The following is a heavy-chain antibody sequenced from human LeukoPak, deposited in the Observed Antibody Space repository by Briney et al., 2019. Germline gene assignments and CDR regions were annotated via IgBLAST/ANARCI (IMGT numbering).Heavy chain of an antibody. CDR1: GFTFSNYA. V-gene: IGHV3-23*01. D-gene: IGHD1-1*01. CDR2: ISGSGGST. J-gene: IGHJ6*03. Sequence: GGSLRLSCAASGFTFSNYAMSWVRQAPGKGLEGVSTISGSGGSTYFADSVKGRFTVSRHNSKNTLYVQLNSPRAEHTAVYYCAKVLQVDYYYYYMDVWGKGTTVTVSS. CDR3: AKVLQVDYYYYYMDV.